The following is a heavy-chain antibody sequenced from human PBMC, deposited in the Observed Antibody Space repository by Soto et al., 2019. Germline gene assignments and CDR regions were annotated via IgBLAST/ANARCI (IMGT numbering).Heavy chain of an antibody. D-gene: IGHD6-13*01. Sequence: SETLSLTCTVSGGSISSSSYYWGWIRQPPGKGLEWIGSIYYSGSTYYNPSLKSRVTISVDTSKNQFSLKLSSVTAADTAVYYCASARSSWTPLYFDYWGQGTLVTVSS. CDR2: IYYSGST. J-gene: IGHJ4*02. CDR1: GGSISSSSYY. CDR3: ASARSSWTPLYFDY. V-gene: IGHV4-39*01.